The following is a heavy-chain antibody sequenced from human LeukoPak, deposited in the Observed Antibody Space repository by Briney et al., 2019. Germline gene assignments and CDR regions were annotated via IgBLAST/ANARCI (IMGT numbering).Heavy chain of an antibody. V-gene: IGHV3-73*01. D-gene: IGHD5-12*01. Sequence: GGSLRLSCAASGFTFSGSAMHWVRQASGRGLEWVGRIRSKANSYATAYAASVKGRFTISRDDSKNTAYLQMNSLKTEDTAVYYCTSLGGYPDYWGQGTLVTVSS. CDR3: TSLGGYPDY. CDR1: GFTFSGSA. CDR2: IRSKANSYAT. J-gene: IGHJ4*02.